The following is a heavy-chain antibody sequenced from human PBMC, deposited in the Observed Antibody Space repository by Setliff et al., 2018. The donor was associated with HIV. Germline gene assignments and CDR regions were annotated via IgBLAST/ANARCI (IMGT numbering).Heavy chain of an antibody. CDR3: ARSSLAAAGLGYMDV. CDR2: IIPIFDTT. Sequence: ASVKVSCKASGGTFSNYAINWVRQAPGQGLEWMGGIIPIFDTTHYAQKFQGRVTITADESTSTAYMELSSLRSEDTAVYYCARSSLAAAGLGYMDVWGKGTTVTVSS. J-gene: IGHJ6*03. D-gene: IGHD6-13*01. CDR1: GGTFSNYA. V-gene: IGHV1-69*13.